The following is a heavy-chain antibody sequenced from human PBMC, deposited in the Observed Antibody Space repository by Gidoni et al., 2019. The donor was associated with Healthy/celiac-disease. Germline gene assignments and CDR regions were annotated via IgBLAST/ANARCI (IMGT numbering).Heavy chain of an antibody. J-gene: IGHJ4*02. CDR3: ARDGIAAAGSLDY. V-gene: IGHV3-53*01. D-gene: IGHD6-13*01. CDR1: GFTVSSNY. CDR2: IYSGGST. Sequence: EVQLVESGGGLIQPGGSLRLSCAASGFTVSSNYMSWVRQAPGKGLEWVSVIYSGGSTYYADSVKGRFTISRDNSKNTLYLQMNSLRAEDTAVYYCARDGIAAAGSLDYWGQGTLVTVSS.